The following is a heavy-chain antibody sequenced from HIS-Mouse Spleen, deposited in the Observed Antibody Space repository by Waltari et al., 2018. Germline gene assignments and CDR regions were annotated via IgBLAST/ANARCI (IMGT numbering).Heavy chain of an antibody. J-gene: IGHJ4*02. D-gene: IGHD1-7*01. CDR2: ISAYNGNT. CDR3: ARSYWTGTTSVSGFDY. V-gene: IGHV1-18*01. Sequence: QVQLVQSGAEVKKPGASVKVSCKASGYTFTSYGISWVRQAPGQGLERMGWISAYNGNTNSAQKLQGRVTMTTDTSTSTAYMELRSLRADDTAVYYCARSYWTGTTSVSGFDYWGQGTLVTVSS. CDR1: GYTFTSYG.